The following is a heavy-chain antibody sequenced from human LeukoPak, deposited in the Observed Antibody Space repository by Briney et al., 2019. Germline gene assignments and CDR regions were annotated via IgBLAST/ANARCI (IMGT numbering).Heavy chain of an antibody. Sequence: SETLSLTCTVSGGSNSSYYWSWIRQPPGKGLEWIGYIYYSGSTNYNPSLKSRVTISVDTSKNQFSLKLSSVTAADTAVYYCARTSYSSGWFHAFDIWGQGTMVTVSS. J-gene: IGHJ3*02. CDR3: ARTSYSSGWFHAFDI. D-gene: IGHD6-19*01. V-gene: IGHV4-59*01. CDR2: IYYSGST. CDR1: GGSNSSYY.